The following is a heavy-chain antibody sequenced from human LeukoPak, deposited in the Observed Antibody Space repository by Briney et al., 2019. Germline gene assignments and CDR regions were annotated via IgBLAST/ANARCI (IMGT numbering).Heavy chain of an antibody. CDR2: INHSGST. CDR3: ARAIVGAQSSYYYYMDV. CDR1: GGSFSGYY. D-gene: IGHD1-26*01. Sequence: SETLSLTCAVYGGSFSGYYWSWIRQPPGKGLEWIGEINHSGSTNYNPSLKSRVTISVDTSKNQFSLKLSSVTAADTAVYYCARAIVGAQSSYYYYMDVRGKGTTVTVSS. J-gene: IGHJ6*03. V-gene: IGHV4-34*01.